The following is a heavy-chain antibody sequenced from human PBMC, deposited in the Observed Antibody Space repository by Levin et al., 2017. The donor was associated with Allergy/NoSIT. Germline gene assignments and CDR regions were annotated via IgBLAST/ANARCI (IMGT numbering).Heavy chain of an antibody. CDR3: ARERKYRGDYGHYYDYYYMDV. J-gene: IGHJ6*03. CDR1: GDSVSSNSAA. Sequence: QTLSLTCAISGDSVSSNSAAWNWIRQSPSRGLEWLGRTYYRSKWYNDYAVSVKSRITINPDTSKNQFSLQLNSVTPEDTAVYYCARERKYRGDYGHYYDYYYMDVWGKGTTVTVSS. V-gene: IGHV6-1*01. D-gene: IGHD4-17*01. CDR2: TYYRSKWYN.